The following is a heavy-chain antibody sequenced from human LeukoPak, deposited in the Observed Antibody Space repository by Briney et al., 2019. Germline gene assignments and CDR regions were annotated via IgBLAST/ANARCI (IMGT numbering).Heavy chain of an antibody. CDR1: GLTFSSYW. Sequence: PGGSLRLSCAASGLTFSSYWMSWVRQAPGKGLEWVANIKEDGSEKYYVDSVKGRFTISRDNAKNSLYLQMNSLRAEDMALYYCAKAYGSGSYNYFDYWGQGTLVTVSS. CDR3: AKAYGSGSYNYFDY. V-gene: IGHV3-7*03. J-gene: IGHJ4*02. D-gene: IGHD3-10*01. CDR2: IKEDGSEK.